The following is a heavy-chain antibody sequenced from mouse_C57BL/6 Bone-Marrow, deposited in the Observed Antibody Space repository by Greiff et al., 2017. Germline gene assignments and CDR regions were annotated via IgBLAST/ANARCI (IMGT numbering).Heavy chain of an antibody. J-gene: IGHJ4*01. CDR2: ISYDGSN. CDR3: AREGAYYSNYYAMDY. D-gene: IGHD2-5*01. V-gene: IGHV3-6*01. Sequence: LKQSGLGLVKPSQSLSLTCSVTGYSITSGYYWNWIRQFPGNKLEWMGYISYDGSNNYNPSLKNRISFPRVTSKNHSFLQLYSVTSEYTPSYHGAREGAYYSNYYAMDYWGQGTTVTVSS. CDR1: GYSITSGYY.